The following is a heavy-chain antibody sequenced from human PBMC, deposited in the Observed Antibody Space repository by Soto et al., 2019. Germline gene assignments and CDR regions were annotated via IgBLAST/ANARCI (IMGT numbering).Heavy chain of an antibody. D-gene: IGHD4-4*01. J-gene: IGHJ4*02. CDR3: ARWRWSTFDY. V-gene: IGHV6-1*01. CDR1: GDSVSSNNIP. CDR2: TYYRSKWYN. Sequence: SQTLSLTCAVSGDSVSSNNIPWNWLRQSPWRGLEWLGRTYYRSKWYNEYAVSVRSRITINLDTSKNQFSLQLNSVTPEATAVYDCARWRWSTFDYWGQGAQVTVSS.